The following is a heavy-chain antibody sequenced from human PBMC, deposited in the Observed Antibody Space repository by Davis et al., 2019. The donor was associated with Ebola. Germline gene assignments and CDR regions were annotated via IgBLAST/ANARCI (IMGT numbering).Heavy chain of an antibody. V-gene: IGHV3-9*01. D-gene: IGHD4-11*01. J-gene: IGHJ6*02. CDR1: GFTFDDYA. Sequence: PGGSLRLSCAASGFTFDDYAMYWVRQAPGKGLEWVSGISWNSGSIGYADSVKGRFTISRDNAKNSLYLQMNSLRAEDTALYYCAKIPTVTTLYGMDVWGQGTTVTVSS. CDR3: AKIPTVTTLYGMDV. CDR2: ISWNSGSI.